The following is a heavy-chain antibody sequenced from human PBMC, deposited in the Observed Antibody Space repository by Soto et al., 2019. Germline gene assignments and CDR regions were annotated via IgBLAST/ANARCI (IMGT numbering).Heavy chain of an antibody. Sequence: GGSLRLSCAASGFTFSDYYMSWIRQAPGKGLEWVSYISSSGSTIYYADSVKGRFTISRDNAKNSLYLQMNSLRAEDTAVYYCAKDFGYCTNGVCYTFDIWGQGTMVTVSS. D-gene: IGHD2-8*01. CDR2: ISSSGSTI. J-gene: IGHJ3*02. CDR3: AKDFGYCTNGVCYTFDI. V-gene: IGHV3-11*01. CDR1: GFTFSDYY.